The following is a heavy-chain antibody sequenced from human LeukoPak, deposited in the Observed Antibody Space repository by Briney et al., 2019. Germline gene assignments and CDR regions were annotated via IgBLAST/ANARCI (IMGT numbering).Heavy chain of an antibody. J-gene: IGHJ3*01. V-gene: IGHV1-2*02. Sequence: ASGKVSCKASGYTFTGYHIHWVRQAPRQGLEWMSSINLNTAGTEYPQKFQGRVTVTRDTPVTTAYMELSTLTYDDTATYYCAIEPTGSGHPGDVWGQGTMVTVSS. CDR2: INLNTAGT. CDR3: AIEPTGSGHPGDV. CDR1: GYTFTGYH. D-gene: IGHD6-19*01.